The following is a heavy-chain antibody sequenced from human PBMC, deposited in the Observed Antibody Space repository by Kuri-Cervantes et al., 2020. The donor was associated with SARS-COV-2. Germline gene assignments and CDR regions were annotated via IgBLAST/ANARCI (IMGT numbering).Heavy chain of an antibody. CDR3: ARIYSSGWYLGNGVDY. J-gene: IGHJ4*02. Sequence: GESLKISCAAFGFTFSSYAMHWVRQAPGKGLEWVAVISYDGSNKYYADSVKGRFTTSRDNSKNTLYLQMNSLRAEDTAVYYCARIYSSGWYLGNGVDYWGQGTLVTVSS. D-gene: IGHD6-19*01. CDR1: GFTFSSYA. CDR2: ISYDGSNK. V-gene: IGHV3-30*04.